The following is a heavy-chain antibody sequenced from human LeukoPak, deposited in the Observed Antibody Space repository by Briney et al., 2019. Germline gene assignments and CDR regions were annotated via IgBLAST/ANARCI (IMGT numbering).Heavy chain of an antibody. CDR1: GFTFSSYW. J-gene: IGHJ4*02. CDR2: IKQDGSEK. V-gene: IGHV3-7*01. Sequence: PGGSLRLSCAASGFTFSSYWMSWVRQAPGKGLEWVANIKQDGSEKYYVDSVKGRFTISRDNAKNSLYLQMNSLRAEDTAVYYCARDAEHYYDSSASYDYWGQGTLVTVSS. CDR3: ARDAEHYYDSSASYDY. D-gene: IGHD3-22*01.